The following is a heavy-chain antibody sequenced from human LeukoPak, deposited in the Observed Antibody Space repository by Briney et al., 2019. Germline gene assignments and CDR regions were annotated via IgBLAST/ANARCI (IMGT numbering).Heavy chain of an antibody. V-gene: IGHV4-59*12. CDR1: GGSITSYY. CDR3: ARGSLGYCSSTSCSNWFDP. CDR2: AYYSGST. D-gene: IGHD2-2*01. J-gene: IGHJ5*02. Sequence: SETLSLTCTVSGGSITSYYWSWIRQPPGKGLEWIGCAYYSGSTSYNPSLKSRITISIDTSKNQFSLKLSSVTAADTAVYYCARGSLGYCSSTSCSNWFDPWGQGTLVTVSS.